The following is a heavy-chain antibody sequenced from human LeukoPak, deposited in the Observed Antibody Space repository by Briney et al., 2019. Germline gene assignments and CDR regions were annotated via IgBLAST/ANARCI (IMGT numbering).Heavy chain of an antibody. J-gene: IGHJ4*02. Sequence: SETLSLTCTVSGGSISSSSYYWGWIRQPPGKGLEWIGSIYYSGSTYYNPSLKSRVTISVDTSKNQFSLKLSSVTAADTAVYYCARVLPRIAVAGTDYWGRGTLVTVSS. CDR2: IYYSGST. CDR3: ARVLPRIAVAGTDY. D-gene: IGHD6-19*01. V-gene: IGHV4-39*07. CDR1: GGSISSSSYY.